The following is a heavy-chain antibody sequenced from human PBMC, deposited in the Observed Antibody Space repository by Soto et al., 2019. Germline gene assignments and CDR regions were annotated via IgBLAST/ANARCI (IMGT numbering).Heavy chain of an antibody. J-gene: IGHJ5*02. V-gene: IGHV4-59*01. D-gene: IGHD3-3*01. CDR2: IYNSGTV. CDR3: ARGKYDPWSGYYPTNWFDP. CDR1: GDSIGAYH. Sequence: SETLSLTCLVSGDSIGAYHWNWLRQSPGKGLEWIGYIYNSGTVNYNPSFRSRATISVDRSKNQFSLKLSPVTPADTAVYYCARGKYDPWSGYYPTNWFDPWGPGTQVTVSS.